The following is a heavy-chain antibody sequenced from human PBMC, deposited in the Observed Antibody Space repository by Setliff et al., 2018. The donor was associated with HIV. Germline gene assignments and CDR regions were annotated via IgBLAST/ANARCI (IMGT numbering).Heavy chain of an antibody. CDR1: GFTFSSYW. V-gene: IGHV3-74*01. J-gene: IGHJ3*02. CDR2: INSDGSST. D-gene: IGHD3-16*02. Sequence: PGGSLRLSCAASGFTFSSYWMHWVRQAPGKGLVWVSRINSDGSSTDYADSVKGRFTISRDNAKNSLYLQMNSLRAEDTALYYCAKDITPYYDYVWGSYRPGAFDIWGQGTMVTVSS. CDR3: AKDITPYYDYVWGSYRPGAFDI.